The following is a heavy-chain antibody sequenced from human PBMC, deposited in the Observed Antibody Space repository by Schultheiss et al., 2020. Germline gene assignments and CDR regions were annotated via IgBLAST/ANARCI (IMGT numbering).Heavy chain of an antibody. V-gene: IGHV1-2*02. CDR1: GYTFTGYY. Sequence: AAVKVSCKASGYTFTGYYMHWVRQAPGQGLEWMGWINPNSGGTNYAQKFQGRVTMTRDTSISTAYMELSRLRSDDTAVYYCARGQDCSSTSCFLYYYYGMDVWGPGTTFTVSS. CDR3: ARGQDCSSTSCFLYYYYGMDV. D-gene: IGHD2-2*01. CDR2: INPNSGGT. J-gene: IGHJ6*02.